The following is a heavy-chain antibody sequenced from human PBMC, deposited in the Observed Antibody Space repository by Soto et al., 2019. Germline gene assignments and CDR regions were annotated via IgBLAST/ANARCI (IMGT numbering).Heavy chain of an antibody. D-gene: IGHD3-3*01. CDR3: ARDKRITIFGVVIEGDPTDYYGMDV. Sequence: SETLSLTCVVSGDSISSGGYSWTWIRQSPGKGLEWIGHIYYSGSTYYNPSLKSRVTISVDTSKNQFSLKLSSVTAADTAVYYCARDKRITIFGVVIEGDPTDYYGMDVWGQGTTVTVSS. CDR2: IYYSGST. J-gene: IGHJ6*02. CDR1: GDSISSGGYS. V-gene: IGHV4-30-2*05.